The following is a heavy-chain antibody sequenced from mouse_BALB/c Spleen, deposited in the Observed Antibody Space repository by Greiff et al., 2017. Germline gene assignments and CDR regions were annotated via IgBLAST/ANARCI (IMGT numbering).Heavy chain of an antibody. CDR3: AREDNYLFAY. CDR2: IDPANGNT. J-gene: IGHJ3*01. Sequence: EVQLQQSGAELVKPGASVKLSCTASGFTFKDSYMHWVKQRPEQGLEWIGRIDPANGNTKYDPKFQGKATITADTSSNTAYLQLSSLTSEDTAVYYCAREDNYLFAYWGQGTLVTVSA. V-gene: IGHV14-3*02. CDR1: GFTFKDSY. D-gene: IGHD1-3*01.